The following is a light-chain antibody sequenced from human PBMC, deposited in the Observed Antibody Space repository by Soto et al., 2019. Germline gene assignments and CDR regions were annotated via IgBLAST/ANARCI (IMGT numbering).Light chain of an antibody. CDR3: AAWDDSRNGVV. CDR2: AND. V-gene: IGLV1-44*01. J-gene: IGLJ2*01. Sequence: QPVLTQSPSASGTLGQRVTISCSGSNSNIGGNSLNWYQQLPGTAPKLVIYANDQRPSGVPDRFSGSKSGTSGSLAISGLHSEDEAEYYCAAWDDSRNGVVLGGGTKVTVL. CDR1: NSNIGGNS.